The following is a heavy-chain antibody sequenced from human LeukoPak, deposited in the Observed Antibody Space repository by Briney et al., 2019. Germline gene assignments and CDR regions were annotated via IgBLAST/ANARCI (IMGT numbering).Heavy chain of an antibody. V-gene: IGHV3-21*01. D-gene: IGHD3-16*01. CDR2: IGGSSSTI. CDR1: GFTFSSHS. Sequence: PGGSLRLSCAASGFTFSSHSMNWVRQAPGEGLEWVSSIGGSSSTIYYADSVKGRFTISRDNAKNSLYLQMSGLRGEDTAVYCCVREEGESFDYWGQGTLVTVSS. J-gene: IGHJ4*02. CDR3: VREEGESFDY.